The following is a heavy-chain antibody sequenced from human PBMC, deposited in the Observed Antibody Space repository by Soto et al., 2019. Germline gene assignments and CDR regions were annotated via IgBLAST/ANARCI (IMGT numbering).Heavy chain of an antibody. V-gene: IGHV3-66*01. J-gene: IGHJ3*01. CDR1: GFTVSSNY. CDR2: IYSGGST. D-gene: IGHD2-2*01. Sequence: GGSLRISCAASGFTVSSNYMSWVRQAPGKGLEWVSVIYSGGSTNYADSVKGRFTISRDNSKNTLYLQMNTLRAEDTAVYYCAKDETYLGAFNVWGQGTTVTVSS. CDR3: AKDETYLGAFNV.